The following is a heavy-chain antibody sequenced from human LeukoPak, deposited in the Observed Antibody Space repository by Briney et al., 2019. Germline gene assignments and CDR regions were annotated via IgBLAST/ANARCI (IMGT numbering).Heavy chain of an antibody. CDR2: IYYSGST. CDR1: GGSISSSSYY. J-gene: IGHJ4*02. Sequence: SETLSLTCTVSGGSISSSSYYWGWIRQPPGKGLEWIGSIYYSGSTYYNPSLKSRVTISVDTSKNQFSLKLSSVTAADTAVYYCATGVHGIAAAGDYYFDYWGQGTLVTVSS. V-gene: IGHV4-39*07. CDR3: ATGVHGIAAAGDYYFDY. D-gene: IGHD6-13*01.